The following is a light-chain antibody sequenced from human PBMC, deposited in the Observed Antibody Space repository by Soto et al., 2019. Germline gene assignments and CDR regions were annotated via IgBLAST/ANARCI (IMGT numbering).Light chain of an antibody. CDR1: QDITNY. V-gene: IGKV1-33*01. Sequence: DVQMTQSPSSLSASVGDRVIITCQASQDITNYLNWYQHKPGKAPKLLIYDASNLETGVPSRFSESGSRTHFTFTISSLQPEDIATYYCQQYDNTFTFGPGTKVHI. CDR3: QQYDNTFT. J-gene: IGKJ3*01. CDR2: DAS.